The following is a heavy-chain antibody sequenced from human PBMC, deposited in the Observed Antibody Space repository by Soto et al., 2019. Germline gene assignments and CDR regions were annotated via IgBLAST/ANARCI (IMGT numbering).Heavy chain of an antibody. CDR2: ISSSSSYI. V-gene: IGHV3-21*01. Sequence: PGGSLRLSCAASGFTFSSYSMNLVRQAQGKGLEWVSSISSSSSYIYYADSVKGRFTISRDNAKNSLYLQMNSLRAEDTAVYYCARDLEPYYDFWSGSPSMQIAGMDVWGQGTTVTVSS. D-gene: IGHD3-3*01. CDR1: GFTFSSYS. J-gene: IGHJ6*02. CDR3: ARDLEPYYDFWSGSPSMQIAGMDV.